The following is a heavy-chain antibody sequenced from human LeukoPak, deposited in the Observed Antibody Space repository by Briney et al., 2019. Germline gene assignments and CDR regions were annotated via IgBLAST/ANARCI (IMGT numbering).Heavy chain of an antibody. J-gene: IGHJ4*02. Sequence: ASVKVTFKSAGYTFTGYYMHWVRQAPGQGLEWMGWINPNSGGTNYAQKFQGRVTMTRDTSISTAYMELSRLRSDDTAVYYCARASGGWKYVSHDDFWGQGTLVTVSS. CDR2: INPNSGGT. CDR3: ARASGGWKYVSHDDF. CDR1: GYTFTGYY. D-gene: IGHD1-7*01. V-gene: IGHV1-2*02.